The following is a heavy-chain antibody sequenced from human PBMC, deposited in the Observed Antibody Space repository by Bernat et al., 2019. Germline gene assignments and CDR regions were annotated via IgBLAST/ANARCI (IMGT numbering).Heavy chain of an antibody. D-gene: IGHD4-23*01. Sequence: QVQLVQSGAEVKKPGASVKVSCKASGYTFTSYDINWVRQATGQGLEWMGWMNPNSGNTGYAQKVQGRVTMTRNTSISTAYMELSSLRSEDTAVYYCARGLETVVTTNFDCWGQGTLVTVSS. CDR3: ARGLETVVTTNFDC. CDR2: MNPNSGNT. J-gene: IGHJ4*02. CDR1: GYTFTSYD. V-gene: IGHV1-8*01.